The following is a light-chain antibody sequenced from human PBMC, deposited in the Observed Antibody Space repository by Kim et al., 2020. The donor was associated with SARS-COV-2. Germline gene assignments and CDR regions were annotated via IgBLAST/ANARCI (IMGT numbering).Light chain of an antibody. CDR3: QQYDKSSWT. CDR2: GAS. Sequence: EIVLTQSPGTLSLSPGERVILSCRASQTVISDYLAWYQQKPGQAPRLLIYGASTRATGIPDRFSGSGSGTDFTLTISSLEPEDFAVYYCQQYDKSSWTFGRGTKVDIK. V-gene: IGKV3-20*01. CDR1: QTVISDY. J-gene: IGKJ1*01.